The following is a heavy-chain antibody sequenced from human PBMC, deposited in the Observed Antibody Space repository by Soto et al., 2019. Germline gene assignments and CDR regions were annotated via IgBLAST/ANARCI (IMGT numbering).Heavy chain of an antibody. D-gene: IGHD2-15*01. Sequence: EVQLVESGGDLVKPGGSLRLSCAVAGFTFSDAWMTWVRQAPGKGLEWVGRIKRKIDGETTDYAAPVKGRFTISRDNSKNTLYLQMNSLRAEDTAVYYCAKGGKYCSGGSCYCTYWGQGTLVTVSS. CDR2: IKRKIDGETT. J-gene: IGHJ4*02. CDR1: GFTFSDAW. V-gene: IGHV3-15*01. CDR3: AKGGKYCSGGSCYCTY.